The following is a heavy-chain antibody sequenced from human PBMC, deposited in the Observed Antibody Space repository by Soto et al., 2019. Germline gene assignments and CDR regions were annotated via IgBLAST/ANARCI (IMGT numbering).Heavy chain of an antibody. CDR1: GGTFSSYA. CDR3: ATSINSYGMDA. CDR2: IIPIFGTA. Sequence: GASVKVSCKASGGTFSSYAISWVRQAPGQGLEWMGGIIPIFGTANYAQKFQGRVTITADESTSTAYMELSSLRSEDTAVYYCATSINSYGMDAWGQGTTVTVSS. V-gene: IGHV1-69*13. J-gene: IGHJ6*02.